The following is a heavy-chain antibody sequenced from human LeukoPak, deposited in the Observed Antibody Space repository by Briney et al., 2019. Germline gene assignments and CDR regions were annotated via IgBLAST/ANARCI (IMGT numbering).Heavy chain of an antibody. D-gene: IGHD3-9*01. J-gene: IGHJ4*02. Sequence: GGSLRLSCAASGFTFSTSWMHWVRQAPGKGLVWVSHINRDGSRTAYADSVKGRFTISRDNAKNTVYLQMNSLRAEDTALYFCVRSLTGTDDYWGQGTLVTVSS. CDR1: GFTFSTSW. V-gene: IGHV3-74*01. CDR3: VRSLTGTDDY. CDR2: INRDGSRT.